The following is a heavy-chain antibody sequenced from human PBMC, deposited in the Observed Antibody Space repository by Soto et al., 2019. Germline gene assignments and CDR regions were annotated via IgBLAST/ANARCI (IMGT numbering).Heavy chain of an antibody. CDR3: ASGTRAGGYYG. V-gene: IGHV3-48*01. D-gene: IGHD3-22*01. CDR2: ISGSSSTI. Sequence: EVQLVESGGGLVQPGGSLRLSCAASGFTFSSSSMNWVRQAPGKGLEWISYISGSSSTIYYADSVKGRFTVSRDNAKNTVYLQMNSLRGEDTAVYYCASGTRAGGYYGWGQGTLVTVSS. J-gene: IGHJ4*02. CDR1: GFTFSSSS.